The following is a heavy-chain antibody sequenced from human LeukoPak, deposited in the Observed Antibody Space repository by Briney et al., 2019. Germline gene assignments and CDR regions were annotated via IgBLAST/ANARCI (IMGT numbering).Heavy chain of an antibody. CDR2: ISGSGGST. D-gene: IGHD3-22*01. CDR3: AGDSSGFCHNPPNDAFDI. Sequence: GGSLRLSCAASGFTFSSYAMSWVRQAPGKGLEWVSAISGSGGSTYYADSVKGRFTISRDNSKNTLYLQMNSLRAEDTAVYYCAGDSSGFCHNPPNDAFDIWGQGTMVTVSS. V-gene: IGHV3-23*01. CDR1: GFTFSSYA. J-gene: IGHJ3*02.